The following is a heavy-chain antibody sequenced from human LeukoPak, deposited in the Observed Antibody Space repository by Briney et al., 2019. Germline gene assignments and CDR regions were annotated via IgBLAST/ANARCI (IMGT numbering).Heavy chain of an antibody. CDR1: GSSFTSYW. J-gene: IGHJ4*02. V-gene: IGHV5-51*01. CDR2: IYPGDSDT. Sequence: GASLKISCKGSGSSFTSYWIGWVRQVPGKGLEWMGIIYPGDSDTRYSPSFQGQVTISADKSISTAYLQWSSLKASDTAMYYCARRHYYGSGSYPLPFDYWGQGTLVTVSS. D-gene: IGHD3-10*01. CDR3: ARRHYYGSGSYPLPFDY.